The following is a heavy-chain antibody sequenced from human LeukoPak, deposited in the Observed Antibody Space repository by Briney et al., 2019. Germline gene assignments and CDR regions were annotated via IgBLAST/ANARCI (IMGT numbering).Heavy chain of an antibody. CDR1: GFTFSSYA. V-gene: IGHV3-23*01. Sequence: GGSLRPSCAASGFTFSSYAMSWVRQAPGKGLQWVSGTSGSGFNRYYADSVKGRFTISRDNSKNTLYLQMNSLRAEDTAIYYCAKSLAMSASGVEYWGQGTLVAVSS. J-gene: IGHJ4*02. CDR2: TSGSGFNR. CDR3: AKSLAMSASGVEY.